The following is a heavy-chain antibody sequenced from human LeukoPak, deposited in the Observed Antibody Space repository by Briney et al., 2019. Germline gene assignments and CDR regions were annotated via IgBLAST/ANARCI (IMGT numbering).Heavy chain of an antibody. J-gene: IGHJ5*02. V-gene: IGHV1-2*04. D-gene: IGHD3-10*01. CDR3: ARAGVRFGEPFDP. Sequence: ASVKVSCKASGYTFTGYYMHWVRQAPGQGLEWMGWTNPNSGGTNYAQRFQGWVTMTRDTSISTAYMELSRLRSDDTAVYYCARAGVRFGEPFDPWGQGTLVTVSS. CDR2: TNPNSGGT. CDR1: GYTFTGYY.